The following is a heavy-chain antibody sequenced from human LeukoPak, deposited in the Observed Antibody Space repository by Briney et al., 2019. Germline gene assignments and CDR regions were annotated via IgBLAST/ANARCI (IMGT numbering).Heavy chain of an antibody. V-gene: IGHV3-23*01. J-gene: IGHJ4*02. Sequence: PGGSLRLSCAASGFTFSSYAMSWVRQAPGKGLEWVSAISGSGGSTYYADSVKGRFIISRDNSKNTLYLQMNSLRAEDTAVYYCAKVTLSSSDISFDYWGQGTLVTVSS. CDR2: ISGSGGST. D-gene: IGHD6-13*01. CDR3: AKVTLSSSDISFDY. CDR1: GFTFSSYA.